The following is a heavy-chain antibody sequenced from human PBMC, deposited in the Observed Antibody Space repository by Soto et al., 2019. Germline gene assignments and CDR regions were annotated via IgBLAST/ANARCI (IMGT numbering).Heavy chain of an antibody. Sequence: QITLKESGPTLVKPTQTLTLTCTFSGFSLSTSGVGVGWIRQPPGKALEWLALIYWNDEKRYSPSLKSMLTITKDTSKNQVVLTMTNMDPVDTATYYCAHSLLITGIYYFDYWGQGTLVTVSS. CDR1: GFSLSTSGVG. CDR2: IYWNDEK. D-gene: IGHD1-20*01. V-gene: IGHV2-5*01. J-gene: IGHJ4*02. CDR3: AHSLLITGIYYFDY.